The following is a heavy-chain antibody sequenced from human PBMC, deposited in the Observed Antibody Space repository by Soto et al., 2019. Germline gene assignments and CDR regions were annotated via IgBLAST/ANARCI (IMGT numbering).Heavy chain of an antibody. CDR2: ISHDGSNK. CDR3: AREMAALNYFDY. CDR1: GFTFSSYG. J-gene: IGHJ4*02. D-gene: IGHD2-15*01. Sequence: PGGSLRLSCAASGFTFSSYGMHWVRQAPGKGLEWVSVISHDGSNKYYADSVKGRFTISRDNSKNTLYLQMNSLRAEDTAVYYCAREMAALNYFDYWGQGTLVTVSS. V-gene: IGHV3-30*03.